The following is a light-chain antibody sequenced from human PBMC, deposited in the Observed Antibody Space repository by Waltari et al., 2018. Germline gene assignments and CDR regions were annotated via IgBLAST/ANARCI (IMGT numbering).Light chain of an antibody. CDR2: ANV. Sequence: QSVLTQPPSVSGAPGPRVPISFSGSTPNIGLPYDVPWYQQHPGTAPKLLFFANVHRPSGVPDRFSGSKSGTSASLAITGLQAEDEADYYCQSYDRRLEVIFGGGTKLAVL. V-gene: IGLV1-40*01. CDR3: QSYDRRLEVI. J-gene: IGLJ2*01. CDR1: TPNIGLPYD.